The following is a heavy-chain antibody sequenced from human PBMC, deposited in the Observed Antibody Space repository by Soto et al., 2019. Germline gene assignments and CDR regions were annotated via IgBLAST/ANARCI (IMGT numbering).Heavy chain of an antibody. V-gene: IGHV3-48*03. CDR3: ARGGPLDS. CDR2: ISSSGTTE. J-gene: IGHJ4*02. CDR1: GFTFAHHE. Sequence: PGGSLRLSCAVSGFTFAHHEMSWVRQAPGKGLEWLSGISSSGTTEFYADSVKGRFTISRDNANKLLFLQLNSLRAEDTAVYFCARGGPLDSWGQGTLVIVSS.